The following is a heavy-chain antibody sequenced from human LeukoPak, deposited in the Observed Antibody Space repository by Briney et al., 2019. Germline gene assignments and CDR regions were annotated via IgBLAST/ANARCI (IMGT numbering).Heavy chain of an antibody. J-gene: IGHJ4*02. CDR3: ARGRYYYDSSGYSGYFDY. CDR1: GGSISSYY. V-gene: IGHV4-39*01. D-gene: IGHD3-22*01. CDR2: IYYSGST. Sequence: PSETLSLTCTVSGGSISSYYWGWIRQPPGKGLEWIGSIYYSGSTYYNPSLKSRVTISVDTSKNQFSLKLSSVTAADTAVYYCARGRYYYDSSGYSGYFDYWGQGTLVTVSS.